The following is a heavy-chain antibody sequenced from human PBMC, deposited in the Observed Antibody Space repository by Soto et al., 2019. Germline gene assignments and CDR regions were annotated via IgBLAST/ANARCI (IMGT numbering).Heavy chain of an antibody. V-gene: IGHV4-59*01. CDR2: IYYSGST. CDR1: GCSISSYY. CDR3: ARVDEVNWNDAPIDY. D-gene: IGHD1-1*01. J-gene: IGHJ4*02. Sequence: SETLSLTCTVSGCSISSYYWSWIRQPPGKGLEWIGYIYYSGSTNYNPSLKSRVTISVDTSKNQFSLKLSSVTAADTAVYYCARVDEVNWNDAPIDYWGQGTLVTVSS.